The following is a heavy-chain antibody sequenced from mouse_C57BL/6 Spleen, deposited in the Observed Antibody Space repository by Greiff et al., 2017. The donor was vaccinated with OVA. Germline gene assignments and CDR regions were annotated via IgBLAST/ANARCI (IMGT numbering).Heavy chain of an antibody. D-gene: IGHD2-2*01. J-gene: IGHJ2*01. CDR3: ARDRGYDVGYFDY. CDR1: GFTFSSYA. Sequence: EVKLVESGGGLVKPGGSLKLSCAASGFTFSSYAMSWVRQTPEKRLEWVATISDGGSYTYYPDNVKGRFTISRDNAKNNLYLQMSHLKSEDTAMYYCARDRGYDVGYFDYWGQGTTLTVSS. CDR2: ISDGGSYT. V-gene: IGHV5-4*01.